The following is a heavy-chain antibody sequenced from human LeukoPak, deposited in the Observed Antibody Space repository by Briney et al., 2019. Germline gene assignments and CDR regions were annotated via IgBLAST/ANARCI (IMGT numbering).Heavy chain of an antibody. CDR2: IYHSGST. CDR1: GYSISSGYY. V-gene: IGHV4-38-2*02. CDR3: ATSQLIDY. Sequence: PSETLSLTCTVSGYSISSGYYWGWIRQPPGKGLDWIGSIYHSGSTYHNPSLKSRVTISVDTSKNQFSLNLSSVTAADTAVYYCATSQLIDYWGQGTLVTVSS. J-gene: IGHJ4*02.